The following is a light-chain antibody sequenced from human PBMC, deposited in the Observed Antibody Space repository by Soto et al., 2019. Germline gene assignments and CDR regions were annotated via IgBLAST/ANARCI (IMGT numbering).Light chain of an antibody. CDR2: GPS. CDR1: QSVSSN. Sequence: EIVMTQSPATLSVSPGERATLSCRASQSVSSNLAWYQQKPGQAPRLLIYGPSTRATGIPARFSGSESGTEFTLTIRSLQSEDFAVYYCQQYNNWPLTFSGGTKVEIK. J-gene: IGKJ4*01. CDR3: QQYNNWPLT. V-gene: IGKV3-15*01.